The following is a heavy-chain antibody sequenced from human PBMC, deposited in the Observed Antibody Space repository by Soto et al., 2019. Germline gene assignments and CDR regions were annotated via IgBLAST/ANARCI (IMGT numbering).Heavy chain of an antibody. D-gene: IGHD2-8*01. Sequence: ASVKVSCKASGFTFSNYGLNWVRQAPGQGLEWMGWVSANNGHTNYAQNLQGRVSMTTDTSTSTAYMELRGLTFDDTAVYYCARDVESVTAKHFFYYYAMDVWGQGTTVTVSS. V-gene: IGHV1-18*01. CDR2: VSANNGHT. CDR3: ARDVESVTAKHFFYYYAMDV. CDR1: GFTFSNYG. J-gene: IGHJ6*02.